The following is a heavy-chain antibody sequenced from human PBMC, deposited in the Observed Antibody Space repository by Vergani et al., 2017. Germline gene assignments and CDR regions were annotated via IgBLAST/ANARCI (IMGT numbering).Heavy chain of an antibody. D-gene: IGHD4-17*01. CDR3: ATPQTVTTGGMEV. CDR2: VDPEAGET. CDR1: GYTFTDHY. Sequence: EVQLVQSGAEVKKPGATMKLYCKVSGYTFTDHYMHWVKQAPGKGLEWMGLVDPEAGETIYAEKFKGRVTIAADTSTDTAHLELSSLRSEDTAVYYCATPQTVTTGGMEVWGQGTTVIVSS. J-gene: IGHJ6*02. V-gene: IGHV1-69-2*01.